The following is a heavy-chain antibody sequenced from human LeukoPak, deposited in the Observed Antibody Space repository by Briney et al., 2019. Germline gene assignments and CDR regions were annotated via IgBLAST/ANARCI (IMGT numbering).Heavy chain of an antibody. CDR2: INPSGGST. CDR1: GYTFTSYY. CDR3: ATDLTYGDYRTDY. Sequence: ASVKVSCKASGYTFTSYYMHWVRQAPGQGLEWMGIINPSGGSTSYAQKFQGRVTMTEDTSTDTAYMELSSLRSEDTAVYYCATDLTYGDYRTDYWGQGTLVTVSS. D-gene: IGHD4-17*01. J-gene: IGHJ4*02. V-gene: IGHV1-46*01.